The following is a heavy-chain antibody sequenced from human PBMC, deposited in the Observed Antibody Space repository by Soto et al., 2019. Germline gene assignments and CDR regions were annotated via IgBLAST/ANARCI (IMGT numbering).Heavy chain of an antibody. J-gene: IGHJ4*02. D-gene: IGHD2-15*01. CDR2: IKEDGSQQ. CDR3: AAGFLGLCTGGNCPLDS. V-gene: IGHV3-7*01. CDR1: GFTLGNYW. Sequence: PGGSLRLSCLASGFTLGNYWMSWVRQAPGKGLEWVANIKEDGSQQYYVDSVKGRFTISRDNARNSLFLQMDNLRADDTAVYYCAAGFLGLCTGGNCPLDSWGQGSLVTVSS.